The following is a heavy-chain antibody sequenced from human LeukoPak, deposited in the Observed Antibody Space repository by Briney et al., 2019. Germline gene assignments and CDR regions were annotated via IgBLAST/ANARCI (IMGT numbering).Heavy chain of an antibody. CDR3: ASGAGIAAPGTYDAFGI. D-gene: IGHD6-13*01. J-gene: IGHJ3*02. Sequence: GASLKISCKGSGSRFTTYWIGWVRPMPGKGLESMGIIYPGDSDTKYSPSFQGPATISADRSISTAYLQWSSLKASDTAMYYCASGAGIAAPGTYDAFGIWGQGTMVTVSS. V-gene: IGHV5-51*01. CDR1: GSRFTTYW. CDR2: IYPGDSDT.